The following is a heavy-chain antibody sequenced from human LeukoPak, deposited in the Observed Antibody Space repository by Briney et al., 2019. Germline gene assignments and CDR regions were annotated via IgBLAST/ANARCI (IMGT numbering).Heavy chain of an antibody. J-gene: IGHJ6*02. V-gene: IGHV3-30*02. CDR1: GFTFSSYG. CDR3: AKTDQGMDV. Sequence: PGGSLRLSCAASGFTFSSYGMHWVRQAPGKGLEWVAFMPFVEGNKYYADSVKGRFTISRDNSKNTLYLHMNSLGAEDTAVYYCAKTDQGMDVWGQGTTVTVSS. CDR2: MPFVEGNK.